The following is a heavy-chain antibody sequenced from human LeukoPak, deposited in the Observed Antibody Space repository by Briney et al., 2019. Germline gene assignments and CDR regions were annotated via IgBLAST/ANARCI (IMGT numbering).Heavy chain of an antibody. D-gene: IGHD3-22*01. J-gene: IGHJ4*02. Sequence: ASVKVSCKASGYTFTSYGISWVRQAPGQGLEWMGWISAYNGNTNYAQKLQGRVTMTTDTSTSTAYMELRSLRSDDTAVYYCVRDDVILNGPYHYYDSSGYYYVRWGQGTLVTVSS. CDR3: VRDDVILNGPYHYYDSSGYYYVR. V-gene: IGHV1-18*01. CDR2: ISAYNGNT. CDR1: GYTFTSYG.